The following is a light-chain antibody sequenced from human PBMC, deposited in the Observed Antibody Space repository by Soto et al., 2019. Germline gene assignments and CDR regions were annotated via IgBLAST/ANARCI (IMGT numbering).Light chain of an antibody. CDR3: SSYTTSNTRQIV. CDR1: SSDVGGYNY. V-gene: IGLV2-14*01. CDR2: DVS. J-gene: IGLJ1*01. Sequence: QSAPTQPASVSRSPGQAITISCTGTSSDVGGYNYVSWYQQHPGKAPKFMIYDVSNRPSGVSNRFSGSKSGNTASLTISGLQAEDEADYYCSSYTTSNTRQIVFGTGTKVTVL.